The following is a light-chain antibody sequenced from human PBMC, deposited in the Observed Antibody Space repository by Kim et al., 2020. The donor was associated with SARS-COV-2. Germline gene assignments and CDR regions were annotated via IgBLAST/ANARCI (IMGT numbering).Light chain of an antibody. CDR2: DVS. CDR1: QSVSSY. J-gene: IGKJ5*01. V-gene: IGKV3-11*01. CDR3: QQRSNLIT. Sequence: SLSPGERATLPCRASQSVSSYLAWYQQKPGQALRLLIYDVSSRATGIPARFSGSGSGTDFTLTISSLEPEDFAVYYCQQRSNLITFGQGTRVEIK.